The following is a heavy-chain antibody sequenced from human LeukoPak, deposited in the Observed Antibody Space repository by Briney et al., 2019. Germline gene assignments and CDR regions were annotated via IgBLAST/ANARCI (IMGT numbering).Heavy chain of an antibody. D-gene: IGHD3-22*01. CDR1: GFTFSSYG. CDR3: AKAWTMIDAFDI. Sequence: GGSLRLSCAASGFTFSSYGMHWVRQAPGKGLEWVAVISYDGSNKYYADSVKGRFTISRDNSKNTLYLQMNSLRAEDTAVYYCAKAWTMIDAFDIWGQGTMVTVSS. V-gene: IGHV3-30*18. J-gene: IGHJ3*02. CDR2: ISYDGSNK.